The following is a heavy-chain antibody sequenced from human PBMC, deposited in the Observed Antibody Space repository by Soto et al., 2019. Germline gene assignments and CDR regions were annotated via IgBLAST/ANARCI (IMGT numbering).Heavy chain of an antibody. V-gene: IGHV3-30-3*01. Sequence: QVQLVESGGGVVQPGRSLRLSCAASGFTFSSYAMHWVRQAPGKGLEWVAVISYDGSNKYYADSLKGRVTISRDNSKNTLYLQMNSLRAEDTAVYYCARVTYYYDSSGYPELDYWGQGTLVTVSS. CDR3: ARVTYYYDSSGYPELDY. D-gene: IGHD3-22*01. CDR2: ISYDGSNK. J-gene: IGHJ4*02. CDR1: GFTFSSYA.